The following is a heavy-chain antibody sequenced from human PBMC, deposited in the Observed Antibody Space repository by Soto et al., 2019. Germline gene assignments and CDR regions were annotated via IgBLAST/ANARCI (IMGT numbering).Heavy chain of an antibody. CDR3: AKDLGDIVLVPAASYYYYGMDV. Sequence: GASLRLSCAASGFTFISYGMRWVRQAPGKGLEWVAVISYDGSNKYYADSVKGRFTISRDNSKNTLYLQMNCLRAEDTAVYYCAKDLGDIVLVPAASYYYYGMDVWGQGTTVTVSS. CDR1: GFTFISYG. D-gene: IGHD2-2*01. J-gene: IGHJ6*02. CDR2: ISYDGSNK. V-gene: IGHV3-30*18.